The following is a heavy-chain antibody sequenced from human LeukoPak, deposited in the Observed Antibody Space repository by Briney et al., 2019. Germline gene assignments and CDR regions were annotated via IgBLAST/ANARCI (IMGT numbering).Heavy chain of an antibody. Sequence: GGSLRLSCAASGFTFSTKYMAWVRQAPGKGLEWVADIWYDGSKTNYADSVKGRFTISRDNHKNTLYLQMNSLRAEDTAVYYCARDIWAVGYCSSISCSYFDGWGQGSLVTVSS. J-gene: IGHJ4*02. V-gene: IGHV3-33*08. D-gene: IGHD2-2*03. CDR2: IWYDGSKT. CDR3: ARDIWAVGYCSSISCSYFDG. CDR1: GFTFSTKY.